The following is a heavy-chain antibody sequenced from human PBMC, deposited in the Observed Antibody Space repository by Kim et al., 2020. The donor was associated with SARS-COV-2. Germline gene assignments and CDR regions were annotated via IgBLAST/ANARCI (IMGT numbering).Heavy chain of an antibody. CDR2: INPNSGGT. D-gene: IGHD3-22*01. Sequence: ASVKVSCKASGYTFTGYYMHWVRQAPGQGLEWMGWINPNSGGTNYAQKFQGRVTMTRDTSISTAYMELSRLRSDDTAVYYCARVFRGSYSSGYPLGYWGQGTLVTVSS. CDR1: GYTFTGYY. J-gene: IGHJ4*02. CDR3: ARVFRGSYSSGYPLGY. V-gene: IGHV1-2*02.